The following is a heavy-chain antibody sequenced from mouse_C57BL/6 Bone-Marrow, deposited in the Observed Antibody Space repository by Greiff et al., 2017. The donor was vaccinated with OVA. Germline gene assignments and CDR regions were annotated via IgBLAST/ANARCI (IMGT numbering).Heavy chain of an antibody. V-gene: IGHV1-19*01. J-gene: IGHJ2*01. CDR1: GYTFTDYY. Sequence: VQLQQSGPVLVKPGASVKMSCKACGYTFTDYYMNWVKQSHGKSLEWIGVINPYNGGTSYNQKFKGKATLTVDKSSSTAYMELNSLTSEYSAVYYFASYSAFTQDYWGPGTTLTVSS. CDR2: INPYNGGT. D-gene: IGHD6-1*01. CDR3: ASYSAFTQDY.